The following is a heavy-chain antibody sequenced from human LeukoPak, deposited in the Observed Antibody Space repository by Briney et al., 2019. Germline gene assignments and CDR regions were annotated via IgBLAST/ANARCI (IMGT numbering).Heavy chain of an antibody. CDR1: GFIFSNYA. Sequence: PGGSLGFSCAASGFIFSNYAMSWVRQAPAGGLEWVSSLRGNGETFYADSVKGRFTLSRDDSTNTVYLHLNNLRVEDTAVYYCAKANWVSTADAVSWGQGTLVTVSS. CDR2: LRGNGET. D-gene: IGHD3-16*01. CDR3: AKANWVSTADAVS. J-gene: IGHJ4*02. V-gene: IGHV3-23*01.